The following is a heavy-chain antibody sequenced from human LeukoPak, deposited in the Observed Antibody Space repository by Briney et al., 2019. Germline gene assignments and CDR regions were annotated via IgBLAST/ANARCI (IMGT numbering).Heavy chain of an antibody. Sequence: PGASLTLSCEASGITFSRYAMSWVRQAPGKGLEWVSNIIDSGATTYYADSVKGRFTISRDNSKITPYLQMNSLRAEDTAVYYCASSRWDCSGTNCYFYHWGQGTLVTVSS. D-gene: IGHD2-15*01. V-gene: IGHV3-23*01. CDR1: GITFSRYA. J-gene: IGHJ4*02. CDR3: ASSRWDCSGTNCYFYH. CDR2: IIDSGATT.